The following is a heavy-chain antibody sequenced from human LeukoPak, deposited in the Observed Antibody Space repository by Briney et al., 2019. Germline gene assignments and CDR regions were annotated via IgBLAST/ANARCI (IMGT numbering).Heavy chain of an antibody. CDR1: GGSISGSSYS. V-gene: IGHV4-39*07. D-gene: IGHD6-13*01. CDR2: ISYSGNT. CDR3: ARAGGSSWHQGYFDL. J-gene: IGHJ2*01. Sequence: SETLSLTCTVSGGSISGSSYSWGWIRQPPGKGLEWIGSISYSGNTYYSPSLKSRVTISIDTSKNQFSLKLSSVTAADTAVYYCARAGGSSWHQGYFDLWGRGTLVTVSS.